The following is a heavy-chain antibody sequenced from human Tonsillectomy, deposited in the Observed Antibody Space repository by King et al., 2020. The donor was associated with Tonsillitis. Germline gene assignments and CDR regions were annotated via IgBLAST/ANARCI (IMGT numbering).Heavy chain of an antibody. V-gene: IGHV3-48*04. CDR3: ARDDYGNSSYPY. D-gene: IGHD3-22*01. CDR1: GSTLSSYN. CDR2: IASSGDRI. J-gene: IGHJ4*02. Sequence: DVQLVESGGGLVQPGGSLRLSCAASGSTLSSYNMNWVRQAPGKGLEWISYIASSGDRIYYADSVRGRFTISRDNAKNSLYLQMDSLGTDDTAVYYCARDDYGNSSYPYWGQGTLVTVSS.